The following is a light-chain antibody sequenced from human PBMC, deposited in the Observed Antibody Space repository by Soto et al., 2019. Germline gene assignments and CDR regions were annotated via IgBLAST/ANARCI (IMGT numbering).Light chain of an antibody. CDR2: EVS. V-gene: IGLV2-23*02. CDR1: SSDVGSYNL. CDR3: CSYAGSSTSYV. Sequence: QSVLTQPASVSGVPGQSITIFCTGTSSDVGSYNLVSWYQQHPGKAPKLMIYEVSKRPSGVSNRFSGSKSGNTASLTISGLQAEDEADYYCCSYAGSSTSYVFGTGTKVTVL. J-gene: IGLJ1*01.